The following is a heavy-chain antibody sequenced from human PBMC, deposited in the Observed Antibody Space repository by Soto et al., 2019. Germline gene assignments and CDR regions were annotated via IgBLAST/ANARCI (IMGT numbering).Heavy chain of an antibody. Sequence: QVQVVQSGAEVKKPGSSVKVSCKASGGTFSNYAISWVRQAPGHGLEWVGGIIPLTETPAYAQTLQGRLTITADEITSAAYMELSSLISDDPAVYYCAIGARNSSTCPCWGQGTLVNVSS. CDR2: IIPLTETP. J-gene: IGHJ4*02. CDR3: AIGARNSSTCPC. D-gene: IGHD6-6*01. V-gene: IGHV1-69*01. CDR1: GGTFSNYA.